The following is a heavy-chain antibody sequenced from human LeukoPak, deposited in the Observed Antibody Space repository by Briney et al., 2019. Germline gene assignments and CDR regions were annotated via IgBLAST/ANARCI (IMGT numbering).Heavy chain of an antibody. J-gene: IGHJ3*02. CDR3: ARYGNGAWLGHYAFDM. Sequence: GGSLRLSCAASGFTLSYYWMSWVRQAPGKGLEWVANIKQDGSEKYYVDSVKGRFTISRDNAKNSLYLQMNSLKAEDTAVYYCARYGNGAWLGHYAFDMWGQGTMVTVSS. CDR1: GFTLSYYW. V-gene: IGHV3-7*01. D-gene: IGHD6-19*01. CDR2: IKQDGSEK.